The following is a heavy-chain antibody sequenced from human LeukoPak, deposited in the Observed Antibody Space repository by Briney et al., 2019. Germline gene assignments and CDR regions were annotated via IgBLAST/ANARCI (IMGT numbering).Heavy chain of an antibody. V-gene: IGHV3-74*01. Sequence: QPGGSLRLSCAASGFSFRSYWMHWVRHAPGKGLVWVSRLNGDGSSANYADSVKGRFTISRDNTKNTLYLQMNSLRAEDTAVYYCARVLMAGDPAGISIFDYWGQGTLVTVSS. CDR3: ARVLMAGDPAGISIFDY. CDR2: LNGDGSSA. CDR1: GFSFRSYW. D-gene: IGHD3-10*01. J-gene: IGHJ4*02.